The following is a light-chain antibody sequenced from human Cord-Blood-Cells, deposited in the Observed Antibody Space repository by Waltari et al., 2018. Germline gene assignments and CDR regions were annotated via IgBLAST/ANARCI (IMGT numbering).Light chain of an antibody. Sequence: QSALTQPASVSGSPVQSITISCTGTSSDVGGYNYVSWYQQHPGKAPKLMIYEVSNRPSGGSNRCSGSKSGNTASLTISGLQAEDEADYYCSSYTSSSTYVFGTGTKVTVL. CDR2: EVS. J-gene: IGLJ1*01. V-gene: IGLV2-14*01. CDR1: SSDVGGYNY. CDR3: SSYTSSSTYV.